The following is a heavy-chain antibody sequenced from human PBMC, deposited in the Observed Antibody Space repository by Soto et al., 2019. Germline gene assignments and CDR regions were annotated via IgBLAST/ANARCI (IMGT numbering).Heavy chain of an antibody. Sequence: ASVKVSCKASGSPFTGYYMHWVRQAPGPGLEWMGWINPNSGGTNYAQKFQGRVTMTRDTSISTAYMELSRLRSDDTAVYHSARANGYYYDRSGYYHYAFDPWGQGTLVTVSS. V-gene: IGHV1-2*02. J-gene: IGHJ5*02. CDR2: INPNSGGT. CDR3: ARANGYYYDRSGYYHYAFDP. CDR1: GSPFTGYY. D-gene: IGHD3-22*01.